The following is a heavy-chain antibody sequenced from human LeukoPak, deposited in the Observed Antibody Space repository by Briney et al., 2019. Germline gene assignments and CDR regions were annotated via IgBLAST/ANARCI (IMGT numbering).Heavy chain of an antibody. D-gene: IGHD7-27*01. CDR3: AKDPAGELGIDY. Sequence: WGSLRLSCAASGFTFSSYGMHWVRQAPGKGLEWVAFIRYDGSNKYYADSVKGRFTISRDNSKNTLYLQMNSLRAEDTAVYYCAKDPAGELGIDYWGQGTLVTVSS. CDR1: GFTFSSYG. J-gene: IGHJ4*02. CDR2: IRYDGSNK. V-gene: IGHV3-30*02.